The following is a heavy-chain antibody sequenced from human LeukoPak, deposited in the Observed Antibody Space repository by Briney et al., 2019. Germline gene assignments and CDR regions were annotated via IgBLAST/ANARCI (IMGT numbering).Heavy chain of an antibody. D-gene: IGHD3-3*01. CDR2: ISAYNGNT. Sequence: EASVKVSCKASGYTFTSYGISWVRQAPGQGLEWMGWISAYNGNTNYAQKLQGRVTMTTDTSTSTAYMELSSLRSEDTAVYYCARDSSDFWSGYPRDKHLDYWGQGTLVTVSS. V-gene: IGHV1-18*01. CDR3: ARDSSDFWSGYPRDKHLDY. CDR1: GYTFTSYG. J-gene: IGHJ4*02.